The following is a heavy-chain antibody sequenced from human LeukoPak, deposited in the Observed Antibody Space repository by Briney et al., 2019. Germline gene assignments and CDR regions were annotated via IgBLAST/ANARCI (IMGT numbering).Heavy chain of an antibody. Sequence: SETLSLTCTVSGGSISSSFNYWAWIRQPPGKGLEWIGSIYESGSAYYNPSLKSRITMSVDTSENQFSLKLTSVTAADTAVYYCARLWFGGWGQGTLVTVSS. J-gene: IGHJ4*02. D-gene: IGHD3-10*01. CDR1: GGSISSSFNY. CDR3: ARLWFGG. V-gene: IGHV4-39*07. CDR2: IYESGSA.